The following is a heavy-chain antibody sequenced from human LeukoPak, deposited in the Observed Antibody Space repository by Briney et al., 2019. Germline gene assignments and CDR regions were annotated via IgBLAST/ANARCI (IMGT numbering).Heavy chain of an antibody. Sequence: ASVKVSCKASGYTFTGYYMHWVRQAPGQGLEWMGRINPNSGGTNYAQKFQERVTITRDMSTSTAYMELSSLRSEDTAVYYCAADEGGNDSSGYYYYYYGMDVWGQGTTVTVSS. CDR3: AADEGGNDSSGYYYYYYGMDV. CDR1: GYTFTGYY. J-gene: IGHJ6*02. V-gene: IGHV1-2*06. CDR2: INPNSGGT. D-gene: IGHD3-22*01.